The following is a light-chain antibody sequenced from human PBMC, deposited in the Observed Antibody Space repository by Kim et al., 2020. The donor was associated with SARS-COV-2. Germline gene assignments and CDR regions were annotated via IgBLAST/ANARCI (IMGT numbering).Light chain of an antibody. CDR2: YDS. V-gene: IGLV3-21*04. CDR1: NIGSKS. Sequence: SYELTQPPSVSVAPGKTARITCGGNNIGSKSVHWYQQKPGQAPVLVIYYDSDRPSGIPERFSGYNSGNTATLTISRVEAGDEADYYCQVWDSSSDHVVFGGAAQLPVL. J-gene: IGLJ2*01. CDR3: QVWDSSSDHVV.